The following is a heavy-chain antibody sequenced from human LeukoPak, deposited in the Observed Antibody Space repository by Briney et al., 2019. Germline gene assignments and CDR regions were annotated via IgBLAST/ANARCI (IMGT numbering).Heavy chain of an antibody. D-gene: IGHD5-12*01. V-gene: IGHV4-4*07. CDR1: GGSISSYY. CDR2: IYTSGST. Sequence: SETLSLTCTVSGGSISSYYWSWIRQPAGKGLEWIGRIYTSGSTNYNPSLESRVTISVDKSKNQFFLKLSSVTAADTAVYYCARGPGYPSWFDPWGQGTLVTVSS. J-gene: IGHJ5*02. CDR3: ARGPGYPSWFDP.